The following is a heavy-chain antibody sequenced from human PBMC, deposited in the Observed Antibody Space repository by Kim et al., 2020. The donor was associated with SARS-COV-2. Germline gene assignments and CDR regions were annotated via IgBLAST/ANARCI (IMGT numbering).Heavy chain of an antibody. CDR2: IYTSGST. CDR3: ARELLYYDFWSGYGNDAFDI. Sequence: SETLSLTCTVSGGSISSGSYYWSWIRQPAGKGLEWIGRIYTSGSTNYNPSLKSRVTISVDTSKNQFSLKLSSVTAADTVVYYCARELLYYDFWSGYGNDAFDIWGQGTMVTVSS. V-gene: IGHV4-61*02. CDR1: GGSISSGSYY. D-gene: IGHD3-3*01. J-gene: IGHJ3*02.